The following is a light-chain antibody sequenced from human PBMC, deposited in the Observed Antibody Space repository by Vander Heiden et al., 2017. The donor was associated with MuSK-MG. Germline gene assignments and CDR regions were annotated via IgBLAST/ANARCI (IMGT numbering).Light chain of an antibody. CDR2: GAS. CDR3: QQDGGLTNT. V-gene: IGKV3-20*01. J-gene: IGKJ2*01. Sequence: ELVLTQSPGTLSLSPGERATLSCRASQTVSSNYLAWYQHKPGQAPRLLIYGASSRVTGIPDTSSGSGSGTDFTLTISILETEPFAVYYCQQDGGLTNTFGQGTKMQLK. CDR1: QTVSSNY.